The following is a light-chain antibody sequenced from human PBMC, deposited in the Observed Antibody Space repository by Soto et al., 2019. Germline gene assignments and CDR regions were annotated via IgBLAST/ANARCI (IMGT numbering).Light chain of an antibody. J-gene: IGKJ3*01. CDR1: RSISNY. CDR3: QQSYTSPYT. V-gene: IGKV1-39*01. CDR2: GAS. Sequence: DIQMTQSPSSLSASVGDAVSLTCRASRSISNYLNWYQQKPGRAPKLLTSGASSLQRGVPSRFSGSGSGTTFTLTITSLQPDDFAIYFCQQSYTSPYTFGPGTKVEI.